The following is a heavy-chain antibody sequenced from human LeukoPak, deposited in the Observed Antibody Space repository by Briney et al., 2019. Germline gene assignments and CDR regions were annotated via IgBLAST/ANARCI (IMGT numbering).Heavy chain of an antibody. J-gene: IGHJ3*02. Sequence: HPGRSLRLSCAASGFTFSSYGMHWVRQASGKGLEWVAVIWYDGSNKYYADSVKGRFTISRDNSKNTLYLQMNSLRAEDTAVYYCAKEMTTVVTDDAFDIWGQGTMVTVSS. CDR2: IWYDGSNK. CDR1: GFTFSSYG. V-gene: IGHV3-33*06. D-gene: IGHD4-23*01. CDR3: AKEMTTVVTDDAFDI.